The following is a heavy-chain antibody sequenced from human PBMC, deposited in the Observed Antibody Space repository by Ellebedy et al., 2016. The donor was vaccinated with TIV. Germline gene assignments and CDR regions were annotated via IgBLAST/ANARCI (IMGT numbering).Heavy chain of an antibody. D-gene: IGHD5-24*01. CDR1: GFTFSSYA. J-gene: IGHJ4*02. CDR3: AKESGAGYNHFDY. Sequence: GESLKISCAASGFTFSSYAMSWVRQAPGKGLEWVSDISGSGGSPYYADSVKGRFTISRDNSKNTLYLRMNSLRAEDTAVFYCAKESGAGYNHFDYWGQGTLVTVSS. V-gene: IGHV3-23*01. CDR2: ISGSGGSP.